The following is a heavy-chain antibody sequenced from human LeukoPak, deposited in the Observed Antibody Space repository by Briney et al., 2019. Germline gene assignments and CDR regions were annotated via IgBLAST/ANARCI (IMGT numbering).Heavy chain of an antibody. J-gene: IGHJ3*02. CDR1: GGTFSSYA. Sequence: ASVKVSCKASGGTFSSYAISWVRQAPGQGLEWMGGIIPIFGTANYAQKFQGRVTITADKSTSTAYMELSSLRSEDTAVYYCARENTMVYSYTDAFDIWGQGTMVTVSS. D-gene: IGHD2-8*01. CDR2: IIPIFGTA. CDR3: ARENTMVYSYTDAFDI. V-gene: IGHV1-69*06.